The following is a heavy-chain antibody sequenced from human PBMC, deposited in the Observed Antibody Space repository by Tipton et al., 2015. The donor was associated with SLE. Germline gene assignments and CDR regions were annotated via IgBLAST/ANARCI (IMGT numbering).Heavy chain of an antibody. CDR1: GGSISSSSYY. J-gene: IGHJ6*02. V-gene: IGHV4-39*07. CDR3: MVQGDPYYYYGMDV. D-gene: IGHD3-10*01. Sequence: TLSLTCTVSGGSISSSSYYWGWIRQPPGEGLEWIGSIYYSGSTYYNPSLKSRVTISVDTSKNQFSLKLSSVTAADTAVYYCMVQGDPYYYYGMDVWGQGTTVTVSS. CDR2: IYYSGST.